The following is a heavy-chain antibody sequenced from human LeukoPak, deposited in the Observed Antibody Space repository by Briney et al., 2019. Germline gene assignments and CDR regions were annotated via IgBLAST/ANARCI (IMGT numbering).Heavy chain of an antibody. V-gene: IGHV3-23*01. CDR1: GFTFSSYA. D-gene: IGHD3-3*01. CDR3: AKSASITIFGVVILDY. CDR2: ISGSGGST. J-gene: IGHJ4*02. Sequence: QPGGSLRLSCAASGFTFSSYAMSWVRQAPGKGLVWVSAISGSGGSTYYADSVKGRFTISRDNSKNTLYLQMNSLRAEDTAVYYCAKSASITIFGVVILDYWGQGTLVTVSS.